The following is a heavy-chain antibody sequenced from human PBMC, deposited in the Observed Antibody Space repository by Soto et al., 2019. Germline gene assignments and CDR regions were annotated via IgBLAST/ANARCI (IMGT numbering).Heavy chain of an antibody. J-gene: IGHJ4*02. CDR1: GFTFSSFG. Sequence: GGSLRLSCAASGFTFSSFGMHWVRQAPGKGLDWMAVISYDGSNKYYADSVKGRFTISRDNSKNTLYLQVNSLRAEDTAVYYCAKDRAVAAVSFSYFDYWGQGTLVTVSS. V-gene: IGHV3-30*18. D-gene: IGHD6-19*01. CDR2: ISYDGSNK. CDR3: AKDRAVAAVSFSYFDY.